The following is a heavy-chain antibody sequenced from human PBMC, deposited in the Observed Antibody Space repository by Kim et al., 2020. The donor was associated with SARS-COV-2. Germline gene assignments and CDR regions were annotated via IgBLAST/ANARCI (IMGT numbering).Heavy chain of an antibody. CDR3: ARSTVVTLYYYGMDV. J-gene: IGHJ6*02. V-gene: IGHV1-69*13. Sequence: SVKVSCKASGGTFSSYAISWVRQAPGQGLEWMGGIIPIFGTANYAQKFQGRVTITADESTSTAYMELSSLRSEDTAVYYCARSTVVTLYYYGMDVWGQGTTVTVSS. CDR2: IIPIFGTA. D-gene: IGHD2-21*02. CDR1: GGTFSSYA.